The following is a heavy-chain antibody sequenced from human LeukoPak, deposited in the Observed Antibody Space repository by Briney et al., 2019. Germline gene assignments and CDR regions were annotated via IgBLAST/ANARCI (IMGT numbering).Heavy chain of an antibody. Sequence: ASVKVSCKASGYTFTGYYMHWVRQAPGQGLEWMGLINPNSGGTNYAHKFQGRVTMARDTSISTAYMELSRLRSDDTAVYYCAREGYYDSSGYPFDYWGQGTLVTVSS. D-gene: IGHD3-22*01. CDR1: GYTFTGYY. J-gene: IGHJ4*02. CDR3: AREGYYDSSGYPFDY. CDR2: INPNSGGT. V-gene: IGHV1-2*02.